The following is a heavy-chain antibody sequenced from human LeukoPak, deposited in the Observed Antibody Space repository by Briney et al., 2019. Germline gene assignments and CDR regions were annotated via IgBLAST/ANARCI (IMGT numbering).Heavy chain of an antibody. J-gene: IGHJ4*02. V-gene: IGHV4-4*07. D-gene: IGHD2-2*01. CDR3: ARDSFYCSSTSCYFDY. CDR1: GGSISSYY. CDR2: IYTSGST. Sequence: SETLSLTCTVSGGSISSYYWSWIRQPAGKGLEWIGRIYTSGSTNYNPSLKSRVTMSVDTSKNQYSLKLSSVTAADTAVYYCARDSFYCSSTSCYFDYWGQGTLVTVSS.